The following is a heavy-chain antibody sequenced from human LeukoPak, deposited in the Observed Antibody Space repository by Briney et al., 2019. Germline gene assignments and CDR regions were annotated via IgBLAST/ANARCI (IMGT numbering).Heavy chain of an antibody. V-gene: IGHV3-7*01. Sequence: SCKVSGYTLTELSMHWVRQAPGKGLEWVANINQDGTEKYYVDSVKGRFTISRDNAKSSLYLQMNSLRVEDTAVYYCAKLAKYFYGSETYYFFEHWGQGTPVTASS. CDR3: AKLAKYFYGSETYYFFEH. CDR2: INQDGTEK. J-gene: IGHJ4*02. D-gene: IGHD3-10*01. CDR1: GYTLTELS.